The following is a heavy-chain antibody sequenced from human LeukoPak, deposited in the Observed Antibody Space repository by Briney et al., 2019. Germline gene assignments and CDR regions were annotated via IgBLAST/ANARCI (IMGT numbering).Heavy chain of an antibody. CDR3: TRDNYGSGWLGYLQH. CDR2: IKSNQDGGAA. D-gene: IGHD6-19*01. Sequence: PGGSLRLSCEASGFTFTNAWMSWVRQAPGKGLEWVGRIKSNQDGGAADYAAPVKGRFTLSREDSKNTLYLQMNSLQTEDTAVYYCTRDNYGSGWLGYLQHWGQGTLVAVSS. V-gene: IGHV3-15*01. CDR1: GFTFTNAW. J-gene: IGHJ1*01.